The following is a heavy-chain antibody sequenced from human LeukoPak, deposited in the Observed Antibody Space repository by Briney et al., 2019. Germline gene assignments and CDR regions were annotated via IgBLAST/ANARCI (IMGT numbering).Heavy chain of an antibody. J-gene: IGHJ5*02. CDR3: AREADSGSYYLPYNWFDP. Sequence: SETLSLTCTVSGGSISSGSYYWSWIRQPAGKGLEWIGRIYTSGSTNYNPSLKSRVTISVDTSKNQFSLKLSSVTAADTAVYYCAREADSGSYYLPYNWFDPWGQGILVTVS. CDR2: IYTSGST. V-gene: IGHV4-61*02. CDR1: GGSISSGSYY. D-gene: IGHD3-10*01.